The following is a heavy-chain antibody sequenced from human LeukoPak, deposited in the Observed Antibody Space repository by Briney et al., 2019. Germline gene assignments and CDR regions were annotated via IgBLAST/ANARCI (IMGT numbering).Heavy chain of an antibody. Sequence: GASVKVSCKASGYTFTSYGISWVRQAPGQGLEWMGWISAYNGNTNYAQKLQGRVTMTTDTSTSTAFMELRSLRSDDTAVYYCARNRLLWFGELLGSFEYWGQGKLVTVFS. V-gene: IGHV1-18*01. CDR3: ARNRLLWFGELLGSFEY. D-gene: IGHD3-10*01. CDR2: ISAYNGNT. CDR1: GYTFTSYG. J-gene: IGHJ4*02.